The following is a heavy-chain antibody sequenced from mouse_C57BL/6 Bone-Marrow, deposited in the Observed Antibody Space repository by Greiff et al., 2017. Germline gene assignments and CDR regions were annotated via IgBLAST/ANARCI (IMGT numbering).Heavy chain of an antibody. V-gene: IGHV1-7*01. CDR3: AREGWLPSFDD. D-gene: IGHD2-3*01. Sequence: VQRVESGAELAKPGASVKLSCKASGYTFTSYWMHWVKQRPGQGLEWIGYINPSSGYTKYNQKFKDKATLTADKSSSTAYMQLSSLTYEDSAVYYCAREGWLPSFDDWGQGTTLTVSS. CDR2: INPSSGYT. CDR1: GYTFTSYW. J-gene: IGHJ2*01.